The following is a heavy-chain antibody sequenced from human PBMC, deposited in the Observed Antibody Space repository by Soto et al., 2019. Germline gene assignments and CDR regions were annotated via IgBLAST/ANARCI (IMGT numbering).Heavy chain of an antibody. CDR1: GDSISNGSYY. V-gene: IGHV4-31*03. CDR2: IYYSANT. J-gene: IGHJ4*02. D-gene: IGHD6-19*01. Sequence: QVQLRESGPGLVKPSQTLSLTCTVSGDSISNGSYYWTWIRQHPGKGLEWIGYIYYSANTFYNPSLKSRVTISEDTSENQFSLKLTSVTAADTAVYYCARGRTTAVAIDCWGQGTLVTVSS. CDR3: ARGRTTAVAIDC.